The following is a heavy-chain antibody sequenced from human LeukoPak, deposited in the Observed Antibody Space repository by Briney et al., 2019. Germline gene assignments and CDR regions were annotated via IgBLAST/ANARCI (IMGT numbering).Heavy chain of an antibody. J-gene: IGHJ4*02. D-gene: IGHD3-10*01. V-gene: IGHV3-33*01. Sequence: GGSLRLSCAASGFTFSNYGMHWVRQAPGKGLEWVAVIWYDGSNKYYADSVKGRFTISRDNSKNTLYLQMNSLRAEDTAVYYCAREGITMIRGATYYFDYWGQGTLVTVSS. CDR3: AREGITMIRGATYYFDY. CDR2: IWYDGSNK. CDR1: GFTFSNYG.